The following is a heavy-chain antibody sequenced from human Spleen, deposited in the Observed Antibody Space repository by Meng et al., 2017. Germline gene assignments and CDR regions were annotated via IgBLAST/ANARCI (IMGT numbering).Heavy chain of an antibody. J-gene: IGHJ4*02. CDR3: ARGPTTMAHDFDY. D-gene: IGHD4-11*01. V-gene: IGHV4-34*01. CDR1: GCSFSAYT. CDR2: INHSGST. Sequence: VMRPHWCEDLLNPSQTLSLTFVVSGCSFSAYTWSWLRQPPGKVLDWIGKINHSGSTNYNPSLESRATISVDTSQNNLSLKLSSVTAADSAVYYCARGPTTMAHDFDYWGQGTLVTVSS.